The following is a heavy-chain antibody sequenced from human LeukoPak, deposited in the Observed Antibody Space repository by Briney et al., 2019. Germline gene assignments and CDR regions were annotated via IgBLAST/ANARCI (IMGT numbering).Heavy chain of an antibody. Sequence: SEALSLTCTVSGGSISSYYWSWIRQPPGRGLEWIGYIYYSGSTNYNPSLKSRVTISVDTSKNQFSLKLSSVTAADTAVYYCARTDYGDYGAFDIWGQGTMVTVSS. CDR1: GGSISSYY. CDR2: IYYSGST. CDR3: ARTDYGDYGAFDI. J-gene: IGHJ3*02. D-gene: IGHD4-17*01. V-gene: IGHV4-59*01.